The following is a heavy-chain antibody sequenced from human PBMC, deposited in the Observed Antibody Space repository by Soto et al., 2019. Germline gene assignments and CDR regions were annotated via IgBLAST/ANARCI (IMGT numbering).Heavy chain of an antibody. Sequence: PSETLSLTCAVYGGSFSGYYWSWIRQPPGKGLEWIGEINHSGSTNYNPSLKSRVTISVDTSKNQFSLKLSSVTAADTAVYYCARGKWLYYYYYYGMDVWXQGXTVXVSS. J-gene: IGHJ6*02. CDR1: GGSFSGYY. D-gene: IGHD6-19*01. CDR3: ARGKWLYYYYYYGMDV. V-gene: IGHV4-34*01. CDR2: INHSGST.